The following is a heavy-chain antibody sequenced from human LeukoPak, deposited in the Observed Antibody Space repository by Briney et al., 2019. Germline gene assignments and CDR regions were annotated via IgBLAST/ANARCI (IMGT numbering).Heavy chain of an antibody. D-gene: IGHD6-13*01. Sequence: ASETLSLTCTVSGGSISSSSYYWGWIRQPPGKGLEWIGSIYYSGSTYYNPSLKSRVTISVDTSKNQFSLKLSSVTAADTAVYYCASQRYSSSWYGVDYFDYWGQGTLVTVSS. CDR3: ASQRYSSSWYGVDYFDY. CDR1: GGSISSSSYY. V-gene: IGHV4-39*01. CDR2: IYYSGST. J-gene: IGHJ4*02.